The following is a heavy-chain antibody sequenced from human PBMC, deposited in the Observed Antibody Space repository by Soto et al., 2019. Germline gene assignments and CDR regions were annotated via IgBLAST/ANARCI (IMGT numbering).Heavy chain of an antibody. V-gene: IGHV3-30-3*01. D-gene: IGHD3-22*01. J-gene: IGHJ4*02. CDR1: GFAFNTYS. Sequence: PGGSLRLSCAASGFAFNTYSMHWVRQAPGRGLEWVAVISYDGSNKFYADSVKGRFTISRDNAKNSLYLQMNSLRAEDTAVYYCARGSTYYYDSSGYYIYYFDYWGQGALVTVSS. CDR3: ARGSTYYYDSSGYYIYYFDY. CDR2: ISYDGSNK.